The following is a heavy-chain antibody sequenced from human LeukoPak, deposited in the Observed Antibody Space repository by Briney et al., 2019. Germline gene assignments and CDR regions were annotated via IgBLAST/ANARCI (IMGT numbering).Heavy chain of an antibody. CDR1: GGSISSSSYY. CDR2: IYYSGST. V-gene: IGHV4-39*07. J-gene: IGHJ4*02. D-gene: IGHD3-22*01. CDR3: ARGGDSSGYYPDY. Sequence: SETLSLTCTASGGSISSSSYYWGWIRQPTGKGLEWIGSIYYSGSTYYNPSLKSRVTISVDTSKNQFSLKLSSVTAADTAVYYCARGGDSSGYYPDYWGQGTLVTVSS.